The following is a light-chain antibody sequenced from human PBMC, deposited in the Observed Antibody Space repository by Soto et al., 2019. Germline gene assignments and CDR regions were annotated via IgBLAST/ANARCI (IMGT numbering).Light chain of an antibody. J-gene: IGLJ2*01. Sequence: QSVLTQPPSVSGAPGQRVTISCTGSSSNIGAGYDVHWYQQLPGTAPKLLIYGNSNRPSGVPDRFSGSKSGTSASLAITGLQAEDDADYYGQSYDSSLSVRGVVFGGGTKLTVL. V-gene: IGLV1-40*01. CDR1: SSNIGAGYD. CDR3: QSYDSSLSVRGVV. CDR2: GNS.